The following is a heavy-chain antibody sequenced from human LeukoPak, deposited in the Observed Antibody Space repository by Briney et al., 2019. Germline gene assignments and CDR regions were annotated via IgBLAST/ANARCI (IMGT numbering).Heavy chain of an antibody. CDR3: AKVMDYDFWSGYYNSYYYNYMDV. CDR2: ISGSGGST. Sequence: PGGSLRLSCAASGFTFSSYAMSWVRQAPGKGLEWVSGISGSGGSTYYADSVKGRFTISRDNSKNTLYLQMNSLRDKDTAVYYCAKVMDYDFWSGYYNSYYYNYMDVWGKGTTVTVSS. CDR1: GFTFSSYA. V-gene: IGHV3-23*01. J-gene: IGHJ6*03. D-gene: IGHD3-3*01.